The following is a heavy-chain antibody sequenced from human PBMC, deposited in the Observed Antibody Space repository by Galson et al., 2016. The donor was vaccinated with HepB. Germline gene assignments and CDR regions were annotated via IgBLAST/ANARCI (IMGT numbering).Heavy chain of an antibody. CDR2: ISPDGSKI. D-gene: IGHD5-18*01. CDR1: GFIFNNFR. V-gene: IGHV3-30*18. Sequence: SLRLSCAASGFIFNNFRMHWVRQAPGKGLEWVAVISPDGSKIYYADSVKGRFTISRDNSKSTLFLQMSSLRADDTAMYYCAKVFRQYSYGYSGWYFDLWGRGTLVTVSS. CDR3: AKVFRQYSYGYSGWYFDL. J-gene: IGHJ2*01.